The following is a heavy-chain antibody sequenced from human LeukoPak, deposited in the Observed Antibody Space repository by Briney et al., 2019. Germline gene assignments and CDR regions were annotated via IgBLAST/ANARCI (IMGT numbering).Heavy chain of an antibody. CDR3: AREGEMATAQPSDY. J-gene: IGHJ4*02. Sequence: GGSLRLSCAASGFTFSSYSMNWVRQAPGKGLEWVSSISSSSSYIYYADSVKGRFSISRDNAKNSLYLQINSLRAEDTAVYYCAREGEMATAQPSDYWGQGTLVTVSS. V-gene: IGHV3-21*01. CDR1: GFTFSSYS. D-gene: IGHD5-24*01. CDR2: ISSSSSYI.